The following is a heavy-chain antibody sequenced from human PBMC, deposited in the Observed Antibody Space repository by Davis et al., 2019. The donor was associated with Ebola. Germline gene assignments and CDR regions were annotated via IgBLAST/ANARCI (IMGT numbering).Heavy chain of an antibody. CDR3: ARARPLCGGHCYYAY. CDR1: GCTFSSYA. CDR2: IIPILGIA. D-gene: IGHD2-21*02. Sequence: SVTVSCKASGCTFSSYAISWVRQAPGQGLEWMGRIIPILGIANYAQKFQGRVTITADKSTSTAYMELSSLRSEDTAVYYCARARPLCGGHCYYAYWGQGTLVTVSS. J-gene: IGHJ4*02. V-gene: IGHV1-69*04.